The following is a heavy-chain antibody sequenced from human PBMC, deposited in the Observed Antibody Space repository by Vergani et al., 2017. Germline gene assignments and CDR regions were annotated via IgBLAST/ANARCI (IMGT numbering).Heavy chain of an antibody. CDR1: GGSISSGSYY. Sequence: QVQLQESGPGLVKPSQTLSLTCTVSGGSISSGSYYWSWIRQPAGKGLEWIGRIYTSGSTNYNPSLKSRVTISVDTSKNQFSLKLSYVTAADTAVYYCARDRPGYCSSTSCYGGYYFDYWGQGTLVTVSS. D-gene: IGHD2-2*01. CDR3: ARDRPGYCSSTSCYGGYYFDY. CDR2: IYTSGST. J-gene: IGHJ4*02. V-gene: IGHV4-61*02.